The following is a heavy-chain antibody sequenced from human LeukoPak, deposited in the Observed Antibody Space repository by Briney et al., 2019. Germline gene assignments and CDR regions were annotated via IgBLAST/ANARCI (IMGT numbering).Heavy chain of an antibody. J-gene: IGHJ3*02. CDR2: IYYSGST. CDR1: GGSISNRSYY. CDR3: ARFGSEAFDI. V-gene: IGHV4-39*01. D-gene: IGHD2-15*01. Sequence: SGTLSLTCTDSGGSISNRSYYWAWIRQPPGKGLEWIGSIYYSGSTYYNPSLKRRLTISVDTSKSQFSLKLSSVTAADTAVYYCARFGSEAFDIWGQGTMVTVSS.